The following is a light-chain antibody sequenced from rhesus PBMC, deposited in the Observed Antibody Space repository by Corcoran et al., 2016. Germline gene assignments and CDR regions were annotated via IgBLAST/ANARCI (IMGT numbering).Light chain of an antibody. CDR1: QSVSSR. Sequence: EIVMTQSPATLSLSPGERATLSCRASQSVSSRLAWYQQKPGQAPRLLIYDASRRATGIPDRFSGSGSGTEFTLTISSLEPEDVGVYYCQQDYSWPLTFGGGTKVEIK. CDR2: DAS. V-gene: IGKV3-17*03. CDR3: QQDYSWPLT. J-gene: IGKJ4*01.